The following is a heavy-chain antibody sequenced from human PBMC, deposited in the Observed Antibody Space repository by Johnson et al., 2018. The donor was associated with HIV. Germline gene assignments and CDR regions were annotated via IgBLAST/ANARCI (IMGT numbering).Heavy chain of an antibody. D-gene: IGHD6-19*01. Sequence: VQLVESGGGLVQPGGSLRLSCAASGFTVSSNYMSWVRQAPGKGLEWVSVIYSGGSTYYADSVKGRFTITRDNSKNTLNLQMNSLKAEDTAVYYCVSSGCQRCAFDIWGQGTMVTVSS. V-gene: IGHV3-66*01. J-gene: IGHJ3*02. CDR2: IYSGGST. CDR3: VSSGCQRCAFDI. CDR1: GFTVSSNY.